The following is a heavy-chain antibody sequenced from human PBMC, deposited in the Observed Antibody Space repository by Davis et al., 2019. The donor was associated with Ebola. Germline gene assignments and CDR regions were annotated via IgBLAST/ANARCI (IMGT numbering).Heavy chain of an antibody. CDR1: GFTFSTYW. J-gene: IGHJ4*02. D-gene: IGHD1-26*01. Sequence: PGGSLRLSCAASGFTFSTYWMNWVRQAPGKGLEWVANIKEDGTEKYYVDSVRGRFTISRDNAKNSLYLQMNSLRADDTAVYYCARAGGSYLLDYWGQGTLVTVSS. V-gene: IGHV3-7*01. CDR3: ARAGGSYLLDY. CDR2: IKEDGTEK.